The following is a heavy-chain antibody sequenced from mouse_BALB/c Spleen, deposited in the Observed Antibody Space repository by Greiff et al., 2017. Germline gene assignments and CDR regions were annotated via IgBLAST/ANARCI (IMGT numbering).Heavy chain of an antibody. CDR3: ARDEGTEAWFAY. Sequence: EVKLVESGGGLVQPGGSLRLSCATSGFTFSDYYMSWVRQPPGKALEWLGFIRNKANGYTTEYSASVKGRFTISRDNSQSILYLQMNTLRAEDSATYYCARDEGTEAWFAYWGQGTLVTVSA. CDR1: GFTFSDYY. J-gene: IGHJ3*01. D-gene: IGHD2-14*01. CDR2: IRNKANGYTT. V-gene: IGHV7-3*02.